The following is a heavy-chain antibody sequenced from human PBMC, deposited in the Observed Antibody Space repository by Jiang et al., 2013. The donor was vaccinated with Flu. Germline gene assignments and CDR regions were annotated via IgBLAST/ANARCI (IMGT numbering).Heavy chain of an antibody. CDR2: INDSGNI. Sequence: WNWIRQPPGKGLEWIGEINDSGNIKYNPSLKSRVTMSLDTSKNQISVKLTSVTAADTAVYYCARMRFSSASVRFDSWGQGTLVTVSS. J-gene: IGHJ5*01. CDR3: ARMRFSSASVRFDS. D-gene: IGHD6-6*01. V-gene: IGHV4-34*01.